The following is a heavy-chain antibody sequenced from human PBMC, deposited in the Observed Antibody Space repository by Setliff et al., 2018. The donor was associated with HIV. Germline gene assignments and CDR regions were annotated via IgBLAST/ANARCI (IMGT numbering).Heavy chain of an antibody. CDR2: IYPGDSDS. CDR1: GYSSTKYW. D-gene: IGHD6-25*01. CDR3: VRYIGAAAGYIDH. V-gene: IGHV5-51*01. Sequence: PGESLKISCKVSGYSSTKYWIGWVRQMPGKGLEWVGFIYPGDSDSRYSPSFRGQVTISADKSTTTAYLDWASLKASDTATYYCVRYIGAAAGYIDHWGQGTLVTVSS. J-gene: IGHJ4*02.